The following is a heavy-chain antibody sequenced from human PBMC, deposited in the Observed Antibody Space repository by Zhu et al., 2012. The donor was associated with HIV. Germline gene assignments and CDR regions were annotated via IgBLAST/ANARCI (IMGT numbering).Heavy chain of an antibody. V-gene: IGHV4-39*01. D-gene: IGHD6-13*01. CDR3: ARRTAAAFDF. CDR2: VYYSGIT. CDR1: NDSISIDYFY. Sequence: QVQPQESGPGLVKPSETLSLTCTVSNDSISIDYFYWSWTRQPPGKGLEWIGSVYYSGITYYNSPLQSRVSVSVDTSKNQFFLKLTSVTAADTALYWCARRTAAAFDFWGQGIRVTVSS. J-gene: IGHJ4*02.